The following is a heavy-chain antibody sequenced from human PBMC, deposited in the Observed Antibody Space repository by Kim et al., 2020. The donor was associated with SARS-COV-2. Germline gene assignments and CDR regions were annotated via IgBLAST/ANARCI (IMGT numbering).Heavy chain of an antibody. CDR2: IYGGGNT. V-gene: IGHV3-66*01. Sequence: GGSLRLSCAASGITVSGNYMSWVRQAPGKGLEWVSIIYGGGNTYYADSVKGRFTISRDISKNTLYLQMNSLRAEDTAVYYCAMRAGGYYYGMDVWGQGTTVTVSS. D-gene: IGHD3-16*01. CDR3: AMRAGGYYYGMDV. CDR1: GITVSGNY. J-gene: IGHJ6*02.